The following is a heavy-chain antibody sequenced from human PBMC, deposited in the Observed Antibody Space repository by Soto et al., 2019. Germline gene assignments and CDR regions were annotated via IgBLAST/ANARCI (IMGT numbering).Heavy chain of an antibody. J-gene: IGHJ6*02. CDR3: ARGGYCSSTSCYPTGGYYYYYGMDV. Sequence: ASVKVSCKASGYTFTCYGISWVRQAPGQGLEWMGWISAYNGNTNYAQKLQGRVTMTTDTSTSTAYMELRSLRSDDTAVYYCARGGYCSSTSCYPTGGYYYYYGMDVWGQGTTVTVSS. V-gene: IGHV1-18*01. CDR2: ISAYNGNT. CDR1: GYTFTCYG. D-gene: IGHD2-2*01.